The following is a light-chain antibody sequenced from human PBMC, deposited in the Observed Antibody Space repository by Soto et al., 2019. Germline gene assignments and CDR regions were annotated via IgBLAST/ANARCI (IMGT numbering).Light chain of an antibody. Sequence: QSVLTQPPSVSGAPGQGVTISCTGSSSNIGAGYDVHWYQQLPGTAPKLLIYGNSNRPSGVPDRFSGSKSGPSASLAITGLQAEDEALYYCHSYDSSLTALVIFGGGTKLTVL. CDR1: SSNIGAGYD. CDR2: GNS. CDR3: HSYDSSLTALVI. J-gene: IGLJ2*01. V-gene: IGLV1-40*01.